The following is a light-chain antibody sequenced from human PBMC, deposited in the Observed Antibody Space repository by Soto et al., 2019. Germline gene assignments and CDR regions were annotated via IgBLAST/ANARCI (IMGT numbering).Light chain of an antibody. CDR3: QQRSNWPPIT. CDR1: QSVSSY. CDR2: GAS. V-gene: IGKV3-11*01. Sequence: EIMLTQSPATLSLSPGERATLSCRASQSVSSYLAWYQQKPGQAPRLLIYGASTRAAGIPARFSGSGFGTDLTLTISSLEPEDAAVYYCQQRSNWPPITCGQGTRLEIK. J-gene: IGKJ5*01.